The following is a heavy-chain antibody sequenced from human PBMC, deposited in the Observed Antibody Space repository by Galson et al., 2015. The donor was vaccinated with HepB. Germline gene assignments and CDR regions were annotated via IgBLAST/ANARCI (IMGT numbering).Heavy chain of an antibody. CDR3: ARSVGTYYDFWSGYPPAPGYYYYMDV. D-gene: IGHD3-3*01. Sequence: SVKVSCKASGYTFTSYGTSWARQAPGQGLEWMGWISAYNGNTNYAQKLQGRVTMTTDTSTSTAYMELRSLRSDDTAVYYCARSVGTYYDFWSGYPPAPGYYYYMDVWGKGTTVTVSS. J-gene: IGHJ6*03. CDR1: GYTFTSYG. CDR2: ISAYNGNT. V-gene: IGHV1-18*01.